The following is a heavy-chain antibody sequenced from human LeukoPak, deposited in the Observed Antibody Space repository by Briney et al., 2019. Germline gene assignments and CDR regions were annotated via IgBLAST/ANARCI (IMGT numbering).Heavy chain of an antibody. V-gene: IGHV1-2*02. CDR3: AREGVDIVATILMTQNWFDP. Sequence: GASVTVTCKASGYTFTCYYMHWVRQAPAQGLEWVGLINPKSGGTNYAQKFQGRVTMTRDTSSSTASVELRRLRPGDTAAYYCAREGVDIVATILMTQNWFDPWGQGTLGTVSS. J-gene: IGHJ5*02. CDR1: GYTFTCYY. CDR2: INPKSGGT. D-gene: IGHD5-12*01.